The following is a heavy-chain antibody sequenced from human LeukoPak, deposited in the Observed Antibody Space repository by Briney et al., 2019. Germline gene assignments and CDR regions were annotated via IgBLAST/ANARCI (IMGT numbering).Heavy chain of an antibody. CDR3: ARLIAVAGTGDY. D-gene: IGHD6-19*01. CDR1: GFTFSSYG. CDR2: IRYDGSNK. Sequence: GGSLRLSCAASGFTFSSYGMHWVRQAPGKGLEWVAFIRYDGSNKYYADSVKGRFTISRDNSKNTLYLQMNSLRAEDTAVYYCARLIAVAGTGDYWGQGTLVTVPS. V-gene: IGHV3-30*02. J-gene: IGHJ4*02.